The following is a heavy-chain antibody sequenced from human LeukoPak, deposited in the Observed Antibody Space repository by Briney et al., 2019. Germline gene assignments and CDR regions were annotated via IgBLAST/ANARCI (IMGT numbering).Heavy chain of an antibody. J-gene: IGHJ6*02. D-gene: IGHD3-16*01. CDR3: AKPRWGSGWSYGMDV. V-gene: IGHV3-9*01. CDR1: GFTFDDYA. CDR2: ISWNSGSI. Sequence: PGGSLRLSCAASGFTFDDYAMHWVRQAPGKGLEWVSGISWNSGSIGYADSVKGRFTISRDNAKNSLYLQMNSLRAEDTALYYCAKPRWGSGWSYGMDVWGRGTTVTVSS.